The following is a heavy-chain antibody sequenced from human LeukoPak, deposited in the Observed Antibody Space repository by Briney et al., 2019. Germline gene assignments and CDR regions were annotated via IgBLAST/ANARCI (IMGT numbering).Heavy chain of an antibody. CDR3: ARGRSERSFDY. Sequence: PPETLSLTCTVSGGSISGYYWSWIRQPPGKGLEWIGNIYCSGSTNYNPSLKSRVTISVDTSKNQFSLKLSSVTAADTAIYYCARGRSERSFDYWGQGTLVTVSS. V-gene: IGHV4-59*01. J-gene: IGHJ4*02. D-gene: IGHD1-1*01. CDR2: IYCSGST. CDR1: GGSISGYY.